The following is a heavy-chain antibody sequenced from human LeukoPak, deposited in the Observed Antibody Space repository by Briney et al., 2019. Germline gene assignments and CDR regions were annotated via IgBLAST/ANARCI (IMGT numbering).Heavy chain of an antibody. CDR2: IYYSGST. V-gene: IGHV4-39*01. CDR3: ARRVVAAAEDANYFDY. J-gene: IGHJ4*02. Sequence: GSLRLSCAASGFTFSSYEMNWVRQAPGKGLEWIGSIYYSGSTYYNPSLKSRVTISVDTSKNQFSLKLSSVTAADTAVYYCARRVVAAAEDANYFDYWGQGTLVTVSS. D-gene: IGHD6-13*01. CDR1: GFTFSSYE.